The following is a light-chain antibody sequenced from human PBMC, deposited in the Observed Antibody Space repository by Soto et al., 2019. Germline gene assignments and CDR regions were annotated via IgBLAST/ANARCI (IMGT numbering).Light chain of an antibody. J-gene: IGLJ2*01. CDR1: SSDVGSYNL. Sequence: QSVLTQPASGSGSPGQAITISCTGTSSDVGSYNLVSWYQQHPGKAPQLMIYEGSKRPSGVSNRFSGSKSGNTASLTISGLQAEDEADYYCCSYAGSSTLVFGGGTKLTVL. CDR3: CSYAGSSTLV. CDR2: EGS. V-gene: IGLV2-23*01.